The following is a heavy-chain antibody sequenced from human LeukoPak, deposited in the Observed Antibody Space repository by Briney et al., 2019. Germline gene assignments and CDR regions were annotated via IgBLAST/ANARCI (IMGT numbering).Heavy chain of an antibody. CDR3: TTDYDSSATEDYFDY. Sequence: PGGSLRLSCAASGFTFSNAWVSWVRQAPGKGLEWVGRIKSKTDGGTTDYAAPVKGRFTISRDDSKNTLYLQMNSLKTEDTAVYYCTTDYDSSATEDYFDYWGQGTLVTVSS. CDR2: IKSKTDGGTT. J-gene: IGHJ4*02. D-gene: IGHD3-22*01. CDR1: GFTFSNAW. V-gene: IGHV3-15*01.